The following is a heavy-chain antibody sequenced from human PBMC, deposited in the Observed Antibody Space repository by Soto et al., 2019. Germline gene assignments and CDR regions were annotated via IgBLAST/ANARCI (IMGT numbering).Heavy chain of an antibody. V-gene: IGHV3-15*01. CDR1: GFTFTDAW. CDR3: ATGSARFDF. J-gene: IGHJ5*01. Sequence: EVQLVESGGGSAKPGGSVRLSCAASGFTFTDAWMNWVRQVPGEGLEWVGHVKSQIDGGTTDSAAALDGRVTISRDDSENMVYLQLNRLRTDDTAVYYCATGSARFDFWGQGTLVTVSS. CDR2: VKSQIDGGTT. D-gene: IGHD6-6*01.